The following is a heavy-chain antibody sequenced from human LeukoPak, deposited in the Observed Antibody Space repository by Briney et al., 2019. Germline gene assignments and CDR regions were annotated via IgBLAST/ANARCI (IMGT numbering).Heavy chain of an antibody. J-gene: IGHJ5*02. CDR3: ARGHRWSLVNWFDP. D-gene: IGHD2-15*01. V-gene: IGHV4-34*01. CDR1: GGSFSGYY. CDR2: INHSGST. Sequence: SETLSLTCAVYGGSFSGYYWSWIRQPPGKGLEWIGEINHSGSTNYNPSLKSRVTISVDTSKNQFSLKLSSVTAADTAVYYCARGHRWSLVNWFDPWGQGTLVTVPS.